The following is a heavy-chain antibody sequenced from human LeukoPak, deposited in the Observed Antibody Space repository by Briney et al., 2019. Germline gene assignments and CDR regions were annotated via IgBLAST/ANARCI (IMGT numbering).Heavy chain of an antibody. Sequence: SETLSLTCAVYGGSFSGYYWSWIRQPPGKWLEWIGEINHSGSTNYNPSLKSRVTISVDTSKNQFSLKLSSVTAADTAVYYCARGYSSSWVLDYWGQGTLVTVSS. V-gene: IGHV4-34*01. D-gene: IGHD6-13*01. CDR2: INHSGST. CDR1: GGSFSGYY. CDR3: ARGYSSSWVLDY. J-gene: IGHJ4*02.